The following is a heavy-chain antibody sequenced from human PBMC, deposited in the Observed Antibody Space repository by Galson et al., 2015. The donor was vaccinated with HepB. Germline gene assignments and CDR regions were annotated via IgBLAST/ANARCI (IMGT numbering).Heavy chain of an antibody. D-gene: IGHD6-19*01. CDR2: FVPPDSYT. Sequence: QSGAEVKKPGESLTISCTASGYTFTNYWISWVRQMPGKGLEWMGRFVPPDSYTNYRPSFKGHVTISEEKSTSTASLHWSSLQASDTAVYYCARLQSSIAVAGDYWGQGTLITVSS. CDR1: GYTFTNYW. J-gene: IGHJ4*02. CDR3: ARLQSSIAVAGDY. V-gene: IGHV5-10-1*01.